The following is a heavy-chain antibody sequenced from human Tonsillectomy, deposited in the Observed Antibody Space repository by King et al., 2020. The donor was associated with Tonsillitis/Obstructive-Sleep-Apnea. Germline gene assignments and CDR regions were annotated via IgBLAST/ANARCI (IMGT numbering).Heavy chain of an antibody. D-gene: IGHD3-3*01. CDR2: LDPSYSYT. Sequence: QLVQSGAEVKKPGESLRISCKGSGYSFTRYWISWVRQMPGKGLEWMGRLDPSYSYTNYSPSFQGHVTISADKSISTAYLQWSSLKASDTAMYYCARFFDTWSGYSYYYMDVWGKGTTVTVSS. CDR1: GYSFTRYW. J-gene: IGHJ6*03. V-gene: IGHV5-10-1*01. CDR3: ARFFDTWSGYSYYYMDV.